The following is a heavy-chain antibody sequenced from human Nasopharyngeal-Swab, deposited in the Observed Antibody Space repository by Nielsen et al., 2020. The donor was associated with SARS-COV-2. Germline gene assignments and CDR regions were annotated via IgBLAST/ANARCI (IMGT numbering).Heavy chain of an antibody. CDR1: GFTFSSYS. Sequence: GESLKISCAASGFTFSSYSMNWVRQAPGKGLEWVSSISSSSSYIYYADSVKGRFTISRDNAKNSLYLQMNSLRAEDTAVYYCARARRGVDYYMDVWGKGTTVTVFS. CDR2: ISSSSSYI. V-gene: IGHV3-21*01. CDR3: ARARRGVDYYMDV. J-gene: IGHJ6*03. D-gene: IGHD3-10*01.